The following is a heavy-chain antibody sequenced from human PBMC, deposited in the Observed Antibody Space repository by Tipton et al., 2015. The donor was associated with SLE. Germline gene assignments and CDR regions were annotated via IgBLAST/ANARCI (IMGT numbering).Heavy chain of an antibody. Sequence: SLRLSCAASGFTVISSYMNWVRQAPGKGLEWVSVIYSGGSTYYADSVKGRFTISRDHSKNTLYLQMNSLGAEDTAVYYCARVGGRYSYYYMDVWGKGTTVTVSS. D-gene: IGHD1-26*01. CDR3: ARVGGRYSYYYMDV. J-gene: IGHJ6*03. CDR1: GFTVISSY. CDR2: IYSGGST. V-gene: IGHV3-53*05.